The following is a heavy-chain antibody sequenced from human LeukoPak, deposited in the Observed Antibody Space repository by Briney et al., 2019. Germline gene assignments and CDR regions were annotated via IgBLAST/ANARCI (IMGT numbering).Heavy chain of an antibody. Sequence: PSETLSLTCTVSGYSISSGYYWGWIRQPPGKGLEWIGSIYHSGSTYYNPSLKSRVTISVDTSKNQFSLKLSSVTAADTAVYYCARSVGATTGFDYWGQGTLVTVSS. V-gene: IGHV4-38-2*02. CDR1: GYSISSGYY. CDR3: ARSVGATTGFDY. D-gene: IGHD1-26*01. CDR2: IYHSGST. J-gene: IGHJ4*02.